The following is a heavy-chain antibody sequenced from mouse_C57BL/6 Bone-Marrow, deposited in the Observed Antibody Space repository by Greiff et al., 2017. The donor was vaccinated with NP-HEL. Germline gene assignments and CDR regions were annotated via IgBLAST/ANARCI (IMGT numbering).Heavy chain of an antibody. J-gene: IGHJ2*01. D-gene: IGHD2-3*01. CDR2: INPYNGGT. V-gene: IGHV1-19*01. CDR3: ALGDGYLFDY. CDR1: GYTFTDYY. Sequence: EVQLQQSGPVLVKPGASVKMSCKASGYTFTDYYMNWVKQSHGKSLEWIGVINPYNGGTSYNQKFKGKATLTVDKSSSTAYMELNSLTSEDSAVYYCALGDGYLFDYWGQGTTLTVSS.